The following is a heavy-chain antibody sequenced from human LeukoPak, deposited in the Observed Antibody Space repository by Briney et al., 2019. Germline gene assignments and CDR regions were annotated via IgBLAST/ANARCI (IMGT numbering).Heavy chain of an antibody. CDR3: ARERLWFGHRPRTYNWFDP. CDR1: GGSFSGYY. CDR2: INHSRST. Sequence: PSETLSLTCAVYGGSFSGYYWSWIRQPPGKGLEWIGEINHSRSTNYNPSLKSRVTISVDTSKNQFSLKLSSVTAADTAVYYCARERLWFGHRPRTYNWFDPWGQGTLVTVSS. J-gene: IGHJ5*02. D-gene: IGHD3-10*01. V-gene: IGHV4-34*01.